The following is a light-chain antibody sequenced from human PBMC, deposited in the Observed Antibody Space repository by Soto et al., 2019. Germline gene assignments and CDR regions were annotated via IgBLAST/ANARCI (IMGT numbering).Light chain of an antibody. CDR3: QQYHTFYT. Sequence: DIQMTPSPSTLSASVGDRVTISGRASQNIFSRLAWYQQKPGKAPKALIFDAFNLQSGVPPRFSGSGSGTEFTLTISGLQPDDFATDYCQQYHTFYTFGQGTKVDIK. CDR1: QNIFSR. J-gene: IGKJ2*01. V-gene: IGKV1-5*01. CDR2: DAF.